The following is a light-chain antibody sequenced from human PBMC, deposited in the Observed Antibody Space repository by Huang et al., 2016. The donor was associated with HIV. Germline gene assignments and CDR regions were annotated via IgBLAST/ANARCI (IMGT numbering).Light chain of an antibody. J-gene: IGKJ1*01. CDR1: QSISNW. V-gene: IGKV1-5*03. Sequence: DIQMTQSPSTLSASVGDRVTITCRASQSISNWLAWYQQKPGKAPNLLIYKTSSVESGVPSRFSGIGSGTVFALTISSLQPDDCATYYCQQYNSYPWTFGQGTRVDIK. CDR2: KTS. CDR3: QQYNSYPWT.